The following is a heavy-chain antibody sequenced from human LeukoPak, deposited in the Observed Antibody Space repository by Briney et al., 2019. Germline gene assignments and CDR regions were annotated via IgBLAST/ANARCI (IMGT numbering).Heavy chain of an antibody. CDR1: GGSFGGYY. J-gene: IGHJ5*02. Sequence: SETLSLTCAVYGGSFGGYYWSWIRQPPGKGLEWIGEINHSGSTNYNPSLKSRVTISVDTSKNQFSLKLSSVTAADTAVYYCARAPYYDFWSSYPTKLRANWFDPWGQGTLVTVSS. V-gene: IGHV4-34*01. CDR2: INHSGST. CDR3: ARAPYYDFWSSYPTKLRANWFDP. D-gene: IGHD3-3*01.